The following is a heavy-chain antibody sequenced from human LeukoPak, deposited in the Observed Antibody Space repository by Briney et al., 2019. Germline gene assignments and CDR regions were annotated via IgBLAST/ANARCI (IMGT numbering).Heavy chain of an antibody. CDR3: ARDQDIVVVVAALRQREMGGFDP. CDR1: GYTFTNYD. V-gene: IGHV1-8*01. CDR2: MNPKSGNT. J-gene: IGHJ5*02. Sequence: ASVKVSCKASGYTFTNYDINWVRQATGQGPEWMGWMNPKSGNTGYAQKFQGRVTMIRDTSISTAYMELSSLRSDDTAVYYCARDQDIVVVVAALRQREMGGFDPWGQGTLVTVSS. D-gene: IGHD2-15*01.